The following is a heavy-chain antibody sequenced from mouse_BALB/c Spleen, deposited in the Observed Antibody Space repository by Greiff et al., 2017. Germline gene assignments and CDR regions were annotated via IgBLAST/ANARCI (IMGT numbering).Heavy chain of an antibody. D-gene: IGHD1-1*01. CDR2: ISSGGSYT. V-gene: IGHV5-9-4*01. J-gene: IGHJ1*01. CDR1: GFTFSSYA. CDR3: ARSKSSITTVGPFDV. Sequence: VQLKESGGGLVKPGGSLKLSCAASGFTFSSYAMPWVRQSPEKRLEWVAEISSGGSYTYYPDTVTGRFTISRDNAKNTLYLEMSSLRSEDTAMYYCARSKSSITTVGPFDVWGAGTTVTVSS.